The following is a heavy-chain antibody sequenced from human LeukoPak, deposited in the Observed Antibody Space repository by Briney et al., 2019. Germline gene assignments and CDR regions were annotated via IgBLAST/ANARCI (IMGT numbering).Heavy chain of an antibody. Sequence: QAGGSLRLSCAASGFTFSSYAMHWVRQAPGKGLEWVSAISGSGVSTYYADSVKGRFTISRDNSKNTLYLQMNSLRAEDTAVYYCAKLAIGWLAPVDYWGQGTLVTVSS. CDR2: ISGSGVST. J-gene: IGHJ4*02. CDR3: AKLAIGWLAPVDY. V-gene: IGHV3-23*01. CDR1: GFTFSSYA. D-gene: IGHD5-12*01.